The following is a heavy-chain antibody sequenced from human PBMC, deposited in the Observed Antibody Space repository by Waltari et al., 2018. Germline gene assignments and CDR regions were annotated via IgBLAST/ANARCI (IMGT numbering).Heavy chain of an antibody. CDR3: ARDGGSEDLGATGGFDS. D-gene: IGHD1-26*01. CDR1: GFPFSSYA. V-gene: IGHV3-30-3*01. J-gene: IGHJ4*02. CDR2: ISYDGSNK. Sequence: QVQLVESGGGVVQPGRSLRLSCAASGFPFSSYAMHWVRQAPGKGLEWVAVISYDGSNKYYADSVKGRFTISRDNSKNTLYLQMNSLRAEDTAVYYCARDGGSEDLGATGGFDSWGQGTLVTVSS.